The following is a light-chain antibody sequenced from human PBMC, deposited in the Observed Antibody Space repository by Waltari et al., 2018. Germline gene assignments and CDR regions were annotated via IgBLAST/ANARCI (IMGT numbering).Light chain of an antibody. J-gene: IGKJ4*01. V-gene: IGKV4-1*01. Sequence: DIVMTQSPDSLAVSLGERAVINCKSSQNLLYAPNKKNYLARYQQKSGPPPTLIVYWASSRVSGVPDRFSASGSGTDFTLTISSLQAEDVAVYYCHQYYSAPLTFGGGTKVEIK. CDR2: WAS. CDR1: QNLLYAPNKKNY. CDR3: HQYYSAPLT.